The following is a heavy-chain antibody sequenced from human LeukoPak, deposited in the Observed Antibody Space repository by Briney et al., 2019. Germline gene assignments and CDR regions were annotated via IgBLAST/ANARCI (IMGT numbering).Heavy chain of an antibody. V-gene: IGHV1-18*01. Sequence: ASAKVSCKASGYTFTSYGFTWVRQAPGQGLEWMGWISTYNGNTNSAQNLQGRVTMTTDTSTSTAYMELRSLRSDDTAVYYCAREGHYGDYGFGDYWGQGTLVTVSS. CDR1: GYTFTSYG. CDR2: ISTYNGNT. CDR3: AREGHYGDYGFGDY. D-gene: IGHD4-17*01. J-gene: IGHJ4*02.